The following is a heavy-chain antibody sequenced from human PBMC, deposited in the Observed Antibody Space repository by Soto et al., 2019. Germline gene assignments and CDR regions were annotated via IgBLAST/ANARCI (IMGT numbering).Heavy chain of an antibody. CDR2: IYHSGRT. CDR3: ASVVGGDSEDYFDS. D-gene: IGHD4-17*01. V-gene: IGHV4-31*03. Sequence: QVQLQESGPGLVKPSQTLSLTCTVSGVSISSGGYYWGWIRQHPGKGLECIGNIYHSGRTYYNPPLKSRVIMSVDTSKNTFSLNLNSVTAADTAMYYCASVVGGDSEDYFDSGGQGTLVTVSS. J-gene: IGHJ4*02. CDR1: GVSISSGGYY.